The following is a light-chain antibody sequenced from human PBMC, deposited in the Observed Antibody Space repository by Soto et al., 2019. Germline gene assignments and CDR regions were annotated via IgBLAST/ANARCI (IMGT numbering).Light chain of an antibody. Sequence: DIQMSQSPSSVSVSVGDIVTITCRASQGVGSWLAWYQQKPGKAPKLLIYTASTLQSGVPSRFSGSGSGTDFTLTISSLQPEDFATYYCQQSYSTPQTFGQGTKVDIK. CDR2: TAS. J-gene: IGKJ1*01. CDR1: QGVGSW. V-gene: IGKV1-12*01. CDR3: QQSYSTPQT.